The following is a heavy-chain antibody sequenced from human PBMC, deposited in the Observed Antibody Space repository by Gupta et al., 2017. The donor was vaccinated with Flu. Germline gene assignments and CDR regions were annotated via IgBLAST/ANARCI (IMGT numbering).Heavy chain of an antibody. CDR2: ISTSEIYK. CDR3: ARGAYGYFYMDA. V-gene: IGHV3-21*04. Sequence: VLRAPGKGLEWVASISTSEIYKDYADSVRGRFTISRYNAKNSSYLHMESLSAEDTDVYYCARGAYGYFYMDAWGKGTTVTVSS. D-gene: IGHD5-18*01. J-gene: IGHJ6*03.